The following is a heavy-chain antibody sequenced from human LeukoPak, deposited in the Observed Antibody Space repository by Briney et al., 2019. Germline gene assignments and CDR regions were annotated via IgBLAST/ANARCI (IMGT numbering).Heavy chain of an antibody. CDR3: GRWGVEAGIDD. D-gene: IGHD6-13*01. Sequence: PGGSLRLSSAASGFTFSDYWMSWVRQAPGKGLEWVANINPPGVEKTYVDSVKGRFTISRDKAKNSLYLEMNSLRDEDSAGYYCGRWGVEAGIDDWGQGTLVTVSS. CDR2: INPPGVEK. J-gene: IGHJ4*02. CDR1: GFTFSDYW. V-gene: IGHV3-7*01.